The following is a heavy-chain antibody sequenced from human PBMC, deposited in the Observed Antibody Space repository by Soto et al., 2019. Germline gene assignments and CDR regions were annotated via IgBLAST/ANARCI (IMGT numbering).Heavy chain of an antibody. Sequence: PGGSLRLSCAASGFTFSSYEMNWVRQAPGKGLEWVSYISSSGSTIYYADSVKGRFTISRDNAKNSLYLQMNSLRAEDTAVYYCARLGHTAMVPFPHWGQGTLVTV. CDR1: GFTFSSYE. D-gene: IGHD5-18*01. J-gene: IGHJ4*02. V-gene: IGHV3-48*03. CDR3: ARLGHTAMVPFPH. CDR2: ISSSGSTI.